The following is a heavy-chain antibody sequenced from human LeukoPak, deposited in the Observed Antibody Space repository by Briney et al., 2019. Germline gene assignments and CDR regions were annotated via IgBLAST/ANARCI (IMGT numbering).Heavy chain of an antibody. CDR2: ISYDGSNK. CDR3: ARDYYGSGSYPLSPFDY. Sequence: GGSLRLSCAASGFTFSSYAMHWVRQAPGKGLEWVAVISYDGSNKYYADSVKGRFTISRDNSKNTLYLQMNSPRAEDTAVYYCARDYYGSGSYPLSPFDYWGQGTLATVSS. V-gene: IGHV3-30*04. D-gene: IGHD3-10*01. J-gene: IGHJ4*02. CDR1: GFTFSSYA.